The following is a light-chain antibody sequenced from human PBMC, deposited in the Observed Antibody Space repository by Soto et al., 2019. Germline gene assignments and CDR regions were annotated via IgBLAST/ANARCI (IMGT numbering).Light chain of an antibody. CDR3: QSYDGTLSGSYV. CDR1: SSNIGAGYD. CDR2: GTT. V-gene: IGLV1-40*01. Sequence: QSVLTQPPSVSGAPGQRVTISCTGSSSNIGAGYDVHWYQQLPGTAPKLIIYGTTNRPSGVPDRFSGSKSGTSASLAITGLQAEDEADYYCQSYDGTLSGSYVFGIGTKVNVL. J-gene: IGLJ1*01.